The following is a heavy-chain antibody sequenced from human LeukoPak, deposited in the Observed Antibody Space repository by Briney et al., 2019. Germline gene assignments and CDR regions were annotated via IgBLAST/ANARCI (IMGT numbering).Heavy chain of an antibody. CDR3: ARGTLAVAGTGGSY. Sequence: ASVKVSCKASGYTFTGYYMHWVRQAPGQGLEWMGWINPNSGGTNYAQKFQGRVTMTRDSSISTAYMELSRLRSDDTAVYYCARGTLAVAGTGGSYWGQGTLVTVSS. CDR2: INPNSGGT. J-gene: IGHJ4*02. D-gene: IGHD6-19*01. CDR1: GYTFTGYY. V-gene: IGHV1-2*02.